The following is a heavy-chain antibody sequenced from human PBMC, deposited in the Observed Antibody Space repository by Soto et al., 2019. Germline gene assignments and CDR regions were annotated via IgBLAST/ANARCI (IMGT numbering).Heavy chain of an antibody. CDR1: GGSISSGGYY. J-gene: IGHJ4*02. Sequence: SETLSLTCTVSGGSISSGGYYWSWIRQHPGKGLEWIGYIYYSGSTYYNPSLKSRVTISVDTSKNQFSLKLSSVTAADTAVYYCARADYYGSESLDYWGQGTLVTVSS. V-gene: IGHV4-31*03. CDR2: IYYSGST. D-gene: IGHD3-10*01. CDR3: ARADYYGSESLDY.